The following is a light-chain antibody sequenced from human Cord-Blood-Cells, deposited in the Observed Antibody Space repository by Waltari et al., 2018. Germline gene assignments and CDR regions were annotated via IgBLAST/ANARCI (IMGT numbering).Light chain of an antibody. J-gene: IGKJ1*01. Sequence: EIVLTQSPATQSLSPGESATLSCRASQSVSSYLAWYQQKPGQAPRLLIYDASNRATGIPARFSGSGSGTDFTLTISSLEPEDFAVYYCQQRSNWTWTFGQGTKVEIK. V-gene: IGKV3-11*01. CDR1: QSVSSY. CDR2: DAS. CDR3: QQRSNWTWT.